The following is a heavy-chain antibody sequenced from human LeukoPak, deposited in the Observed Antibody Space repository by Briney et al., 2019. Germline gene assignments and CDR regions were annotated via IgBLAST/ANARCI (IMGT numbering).Heavy chain of an antibody. J-gene: IGHJ4*02. CDR3: ARGPGSGHYFDY. Sequence: GGSLRLSCAASGFTFSSYSMNWVRQAPGKGLEWISSISSSSSYIYYADSVKGRFTISRDNAENSLYLQMNSLRAEDTAVYYCARGPGSGHYFDYWGQGTLVTISS. CDR2: ISSSSSYI. D-gene: IGHD2-15*01. V-gene: IGHV3-21*01. CDR1: GFTFSSYS.